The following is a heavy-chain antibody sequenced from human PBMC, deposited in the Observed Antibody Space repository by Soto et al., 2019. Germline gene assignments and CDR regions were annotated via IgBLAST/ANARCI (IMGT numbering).Heavy chain of an antibody. Sequence: GESLKISCKGSGYSFTSYWIGWVRQMPGKGLEWMGIIYPGDSDTRYSPSFQGQVTISADKSISTAYLQWSSLKASDTAMYYCASYPPGYCSSTSCYGLDAFDIWGQGTMVTVSS. J-gene: IGHJ3*02. D-gene: IGHD2-2*01. CDR3: ASYPPGYCSSTSCYGLDAFDI. V-gene: IGHV5-51*01. CDR2: IYPGDSDT. CDR1: GYSFTSYW.